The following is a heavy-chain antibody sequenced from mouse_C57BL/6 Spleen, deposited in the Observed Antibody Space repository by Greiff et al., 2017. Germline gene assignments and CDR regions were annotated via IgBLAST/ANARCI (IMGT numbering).Heavy chain of an antibody. CDR2: IHPNSGSI. CDR1: GYTFTSYW. D-gene: IGHD1-1*01. Sequence: QVQLKQPGAELVKPGASVKLSCKASGYTFTSYWMHWVKQRPGQGLEWIGMIHPNSGSINYNEKFKSKATRTVDKSSITAYMQLSSLTSEDSAVYYCARSETTVVGPHYFDYWGQGTTLTVSS. V-gene: IGHV1-64*01. J-gene: IGHJ2*01. CDR3: ARSETTVVGPHYFDY.